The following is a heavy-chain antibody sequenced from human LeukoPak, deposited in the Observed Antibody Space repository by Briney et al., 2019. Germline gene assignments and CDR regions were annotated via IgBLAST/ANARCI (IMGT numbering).Heavy chain of an antibody. CDR1: GASLSGYY. CDR3: ARMVVVVYPFDI. Sequence: SETLSLTCTVSGASLSGYYWTWIRQPPGKGLEWIGYIYHSGSTYYNPSPKSRVTISVDRSKNQFSLKLSSVTAADTAVYYCARMVVVVYPFDIWGQGTMVTVSS. CDR2: IYHSGST. V-gene: IGHV4-59*12. J-gene: IGHJ3*02. D-gene: IGHD3-22*01.